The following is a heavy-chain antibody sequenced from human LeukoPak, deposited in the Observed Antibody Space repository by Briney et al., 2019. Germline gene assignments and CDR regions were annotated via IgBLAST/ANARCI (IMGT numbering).Heavy chain of an antibody. D-gene: IGHD6-13*01. CDR2: IWYDGSNK. CDR3: AREGSSTSEVDY. Sequence: TGGSLRLSCVASGFTFSSYAMSWVRQAPGKGLEWVAVIWYDGSNKYYVDSVKGRFTISRDNSKNTLYLQMNSLRAEDTGVYHCAREGSSTSEVDYWGQGTVVIVSS. V-gene: IGHV3-33*08. CDR1: GFTFSSYA. J-gene: IGHJ4*02.